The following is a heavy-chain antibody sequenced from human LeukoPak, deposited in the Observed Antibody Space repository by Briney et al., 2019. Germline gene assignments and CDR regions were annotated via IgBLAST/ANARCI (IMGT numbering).Heavy chain of an antibody. J-gene: IGHJ6*03. V-gene: IGHV1-2*02. CDR1: GYTFTGYY. Sequence: GASVKVSCKASGYTFTGYYMHWVRQAPGQGLEWMGWINPNSGGTYFAQKFQGRVTMTRDTSISTAYMELSRLTSDDTAVYYCARAGAYYYDSSGYDYYYYYMDVWGKGTTVTVSS. CDR2: INPNSGGT. CDR3: ARAGAYYYDSSGYDYYYYYMDV. D-gene: IGHD3-22*01.